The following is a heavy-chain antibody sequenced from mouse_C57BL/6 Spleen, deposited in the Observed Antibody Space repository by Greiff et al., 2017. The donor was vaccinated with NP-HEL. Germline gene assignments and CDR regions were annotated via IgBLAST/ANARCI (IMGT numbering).Heavy chain of an antibody. V-gene: IGHV1-52*01. CDR1: GYTFTSYW. CDR2: IDPSDSET. J-gene: IGHJ4*01. Sequence: VQLQQPGAELVRPGSSVKLSCKASGYTFTSYWMHWVKQRPIQGLEWIGNIDPSDSETHYNQKFKDKATLTVDKSSSTAYMQLSSLTSEDSAVYYCAREGYGSSYYAMDYWGQGTSVTVSS. CDR3: AREGYGSSYYAMDY. D-gene: IGHD1-1*01.